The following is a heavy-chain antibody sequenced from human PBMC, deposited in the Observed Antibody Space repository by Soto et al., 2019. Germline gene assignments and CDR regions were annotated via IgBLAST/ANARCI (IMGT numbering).Heavy chain of an antibody. J-gene: IGHJ6*03. CDR2: IYYSGST. CDR1: GGSISSGGYY. D-gene: IGHD3-3*01. V-gene: IGHV4-31*03. CDR3: ARDSGAGNRLGLGYYYYYMDV. Sequence: SETLSLTCTVSGGSISSGGYYWSWIRQHPGKGLEWIGYIYYSGSTYYNPSLKSRVTISVDTSKNQFSLKLSSVTAADTAVYYCARDSGAGNRLGLGYYYYYMDVWGKGTTVTVSS.